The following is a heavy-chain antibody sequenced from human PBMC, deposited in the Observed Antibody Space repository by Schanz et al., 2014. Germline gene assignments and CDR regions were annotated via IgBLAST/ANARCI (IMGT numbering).Heavy chain of an antibody. CDR3: AVGEARVTSSEVVIVPMND. Sequence: QVQLVQSGAEVKKPGASVKVSCQASGYTFAGHAVHWVRQAPGQGPEWVGWIHTGSGNTKYSQKFEGRVTITRDTTASIEYMELSSLRSEDTAVFYCAVGEARVTSSEVVIVPMNDWGKGTTVIVSS. V-gene: IGHV1-3*04. J-gene: IGHJ6*03. CDR2: IHTGSGNT. CDR1: GYTFAGHA. D-gene: IGHD3-3*01.